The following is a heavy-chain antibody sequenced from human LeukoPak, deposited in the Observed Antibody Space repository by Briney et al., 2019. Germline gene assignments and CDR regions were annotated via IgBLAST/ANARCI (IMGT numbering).Heavy chain of an antibody. CDR3: AKEEYSTRYYYYGMDV. V-gene: IGHV3-23*01. D-gene: IGHD2-2*01. Sequence: PGGSLRLSCAASGFTFSSYAMSWVRQAPGKGLEWVSAISGGGDSTFYADSVKGRFTISRDNSKNTLYLQMSSLRAEDTAIYYGAKEEYSTRYYYYGMDVWGQGTTVTVSS. CDR2: ISGGGDST. CDR1: GFTFSSYA. J-gene: IGHJ6*02.